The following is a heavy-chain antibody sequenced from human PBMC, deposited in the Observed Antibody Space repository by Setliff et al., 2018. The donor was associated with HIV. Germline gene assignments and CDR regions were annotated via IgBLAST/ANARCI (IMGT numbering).Heavy chain of an antibody. V-gene: IGHV3-23*01. CDR3: AKDSGVWGSYQDV. Sequence: GGSLRLSCAASGLALSGYAMTWVRQAPGKGLEWVSAISGSGGSPYYTDSVKGRFTISRDNSKNTLFLQMNRLRAEDTAVYFCAKDSGVWGSYQDVWGKGTTVTVSS. J-gene: IGHJ6*04. D-gene: IGHD3-16*02. CDR2: ISGSGGSP. CDR1: GLALSGYA.